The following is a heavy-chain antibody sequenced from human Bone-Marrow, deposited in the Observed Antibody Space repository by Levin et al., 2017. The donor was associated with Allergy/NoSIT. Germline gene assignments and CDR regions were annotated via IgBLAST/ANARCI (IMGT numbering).Heavy chain of an antibody. CDR1: GFTFSSYA. V-gene: IGHV3-23*01. D-gene: IGHD1-26*01. CDR3: ANHLATLADYFDY. Sequence: GESLKISCAASGFTFSSYAMSWVRQAPGKGLEWVSAISGSGGGTYYADSVTGRFTISRDNSKNTLYLQMNSLRAEDTAVYYCANHLATLADYFDYWGQGTLVTVSS. CDR2: ISGSGGGT. J-gene: IGHJ4*02.